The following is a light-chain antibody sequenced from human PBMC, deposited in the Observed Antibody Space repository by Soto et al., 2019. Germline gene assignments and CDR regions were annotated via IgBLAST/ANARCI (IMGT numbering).Light chain of an antibody. CDR3: QQYYTYPWT. V-gene: IGKV1-5*03. J-gene: IGKJ1*01. CDR1: QSISSW. Sequence: DIQMTQSPSTLSASVGDRVTITCRASQSISSWLAWYQQRPGKAPKLLLYKASNLESGVPSRFSGSGSGTELTLTISSLHPDDFATYYRQQYYTYPWTFGPGTKVEIK. CDR2: KAS.